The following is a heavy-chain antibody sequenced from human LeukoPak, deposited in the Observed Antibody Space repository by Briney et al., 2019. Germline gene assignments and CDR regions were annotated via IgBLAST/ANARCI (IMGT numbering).Heavy chain of an antibody. D-gene: IGHD3-10*01. CDR3: ARLWFGELVTDF. CDR2: INHSGST. Sequence: PSETLSLTCAVYGGSFSGYYWSWIRQPPGKGLAWIGEINHSGSTNYNQSLKSRVTISVDTSKNQFSLKLRSVAAADTAVYYCARLWFGELVTDFWGQGTLVTVSS. J-gene: IGHJ4*02. V-gene: IGHV4-34*01. CDR1: GGSFSGYY.